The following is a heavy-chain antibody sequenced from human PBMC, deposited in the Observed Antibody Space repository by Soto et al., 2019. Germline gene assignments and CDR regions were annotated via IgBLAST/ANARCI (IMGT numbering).Heavy chain of an antibody. J-gene: IGHJ6*02. CDR2: ISGSGGST. V-gene: IGHV3-23*01. Sequence: EVQLLESGGGLVQPGGSLRLSCAASGFTFSSYAMSWVRQAPGKGLEWVSAISGSGGSTYYADSVKGRFTISRDNSKNTLYLQMNSLRAEDTAVYYCAKDGGFREYYYYYYGMDVWGQGTTVTVSS. D-gene: IGHD3-10*01. CDR3: AKDGGFREYYYYYYGMDV. CDR1: GFTFSSYA.